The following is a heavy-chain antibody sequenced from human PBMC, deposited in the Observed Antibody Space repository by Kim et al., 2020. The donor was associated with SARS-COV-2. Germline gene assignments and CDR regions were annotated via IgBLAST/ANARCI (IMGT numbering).Heavy chain of an antibody. CDR2: INTNTGNP. CDR1: GYTFTSYA. J-gene: IGHJ6*02. D-gene: IGHD3-10*01. CDR3: ARGVLLWFGELLKHGMDV. Sequence: ASVKVSCKASGYTFTSYAMNWVRQAPGQGLEWMGWINTNTGNPTYAQGFTGRFVFSLDTSVSTAYLQISSLKAEDTAVYYCARGVLLWFGELLKHGMDVWGQGTTVTVSS. V-gene: IGHV7-4-1*02.